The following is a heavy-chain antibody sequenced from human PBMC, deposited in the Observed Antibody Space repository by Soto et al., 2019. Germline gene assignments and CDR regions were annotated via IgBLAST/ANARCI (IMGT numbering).Heavy chain of an antibody. V-gene: IGHV3-23*01. CDR3: TKALGRDFSDFDS. CDR1: GFTFRSNA. J-gene: IGHJ4*02. CDR2: ISDSGGST. D-gene: IGHD3-10*01. Sequence: EVQLLESGGGLVQPGGSLRLSCEASGFTFRSNAMTWVRQAPGKGLEWVSAISDSGGSTYYADSVAGRFTISRDNSRHTLYLQMNSLRAEDTAIYYCTKALGRDFSDFDSWGQGPQVPVSS.